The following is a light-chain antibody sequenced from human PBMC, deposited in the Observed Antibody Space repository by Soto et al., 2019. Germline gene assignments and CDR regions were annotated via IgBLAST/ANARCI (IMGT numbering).Light chain of an antibody. V-gene: IGKV3-15*01. CDR1: QSVSSSY. CDR3: QQYNNWPRT. CDR2: GAS. Sequence: IVLTQSPCTLSLSPGERATLSCRASQSVSSSYLAWYQQRPGQAPRLLIYGASTRATGIPARFSGSGSGTEFTLTISSLQSEDFAVYYCQQYNNWPRTFGHGTKVDIK. J-gene: IGKJ1*01.